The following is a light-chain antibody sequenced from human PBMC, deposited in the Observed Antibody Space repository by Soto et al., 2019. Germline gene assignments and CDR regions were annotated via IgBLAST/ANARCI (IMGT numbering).Light chain of an antibody. CDR2: GAS. CDR3: QQYGSSGT. CDR1: QSVSSN. V-gene: IGKV3-15*01. Sequence: EIMMTQSPATLSVSPGDRATLSCRASQSVSSNLAWYQQKPGQAPRLLIYGASTRATGVPDRFSGTGSGTEFTLTISSLKSEDYAVYYCQQYGSSGTFGQGTKVDIK. J-gene: IGKJ1*01.